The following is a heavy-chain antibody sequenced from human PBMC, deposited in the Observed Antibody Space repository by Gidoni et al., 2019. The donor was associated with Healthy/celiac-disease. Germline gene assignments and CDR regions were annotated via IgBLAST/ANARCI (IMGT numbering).Heavy chain of an antibody. CDR2: MNPNSGNT. D-gene: IGHD2-2*01. Sequence: QVQLVQSGAEVTKPGASVTVSCKASGYTFTSYDINWVRQATGQGREWMGWMNPNSGNTGYAQKFQGRVTMTRNTSISTAYMELSSLRSEDTAVYYCARATYCSSTSCYLDYYYYMDVWGKGTTVTVSS. V-gene: IGHV1-8*01. J-gene: IGHJ6*03. CDR3: ARATYCSSTSCYLDYYYYMDV. CDR1: GYTFTSYD.